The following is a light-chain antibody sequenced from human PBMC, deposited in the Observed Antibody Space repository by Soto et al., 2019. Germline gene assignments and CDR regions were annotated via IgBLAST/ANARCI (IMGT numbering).Light chain of an antibody. CDR3: QQSYSTPIS. J-gene: IGKJ5*01. Sequence: DIQMTQSPSSLSASVGDRVTITCRASQSISFNLNWYQQKPGKAPKLLIFAASSLQSGVPSRFSGSGSGTDFTLTISSLQPEDFATYYCQQSYSTPISFGQGTRLEIK. CDR1: QSISFN. V-gene: IGKV1-39*01. CDR2: AAS.